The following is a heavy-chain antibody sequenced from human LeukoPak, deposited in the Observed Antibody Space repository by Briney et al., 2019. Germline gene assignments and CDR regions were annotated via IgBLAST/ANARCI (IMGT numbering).Heavy chain of an antibody. CDR3: ARGVGLTQGGTFDY. J-gene: IGHJ4*02. CDR2: IDPNSGGT. V-gene: IGHV1-2*02. D-gene: IGHD1-1*01. CDR1: GYTFTDYY. Sequence: ASVKVSCKASGYTFTDYYIHWVRQAPGQGLEWMGWIDPNSGGTNYAQKFQGRVTMTGDTSISSAYMDLSRLRSDDTAVYYCARGVGLTQGGTFDYWGQGTLVTVSS.